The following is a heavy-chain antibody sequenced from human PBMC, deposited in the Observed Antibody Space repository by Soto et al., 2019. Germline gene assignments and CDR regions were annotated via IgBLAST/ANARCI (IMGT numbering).Heavy chain of an antibody. CDR2: IKSKTDGGTT. CDR1: GFSFRNAW. CDR3: RLDYFYYGMDV. Sequence: GGSLRLSCAASGFSFRNAWMSWVHQAPGKGLEWVGRIKSKTDGGTTDYAAPVKGRFTISRDDSKNTLYLQMNSLKTEDTAVYYCRLDYFYYGMDVWGQGTTVTVSS. J-gene: IGHJ6*02. V-gene: IGHV3-15*01.